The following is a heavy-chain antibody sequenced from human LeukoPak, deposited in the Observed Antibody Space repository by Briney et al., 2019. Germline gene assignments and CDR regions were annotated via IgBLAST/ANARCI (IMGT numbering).Heavy chain of an antibody. V-gene: IGHV3-23*01. CDR3: TKPDCPSTSCYTLDY. Sequence: PGGSLRLSCAASGFTFSSYSMNGVRQAPGKGLEWVSAISGSGDSTYYADSVKGRFTISRDNSKNTLYLQMNSLRVEDTAVYYCTKPDCPSTSCYTLDYWGQGILVTVSS. J-gene: IGHJ4*02. CDR2: ISGSGDST. D-gene: IGHD2-2*02. CDR1: GFTFSSYS.